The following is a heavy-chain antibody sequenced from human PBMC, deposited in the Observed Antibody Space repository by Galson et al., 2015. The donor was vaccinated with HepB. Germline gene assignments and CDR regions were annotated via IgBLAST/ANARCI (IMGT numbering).Heavy chain of an antibody. CDR1: GFTFSSYG. J-gene: IGHJ6*03. V-gene: IGHV3-30*18. CDR3: AKRSKATVNTYYYYYMDV. Sequence: CAASGFTFSSYGMHWVRQAPGKGLEWVAVISYDGSNKYYADSVKGRFTISRDNSKNTLYLQMNSLRAEDTAVYYCAKRSKATVNTYYYYYMDVWGKGTTVTVSS. D-gene: IGHD4-17*01. CDR2: ISYDGSNK.